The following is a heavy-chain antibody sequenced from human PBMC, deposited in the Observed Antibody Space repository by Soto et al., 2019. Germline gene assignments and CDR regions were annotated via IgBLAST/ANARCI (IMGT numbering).Heavy chain of an antibody. CDR1: GFTFSDYY. Sequence: QVQLVESGGGLVKPGGSLRLSCAASGFTFSDYYMSWIRQAPGKGLEWVSYISSSGSTIYYADSVKGRFTISRDNAKNSLYRKMNGLRAEDTAVYYCAREVDYCSGGSCWAGWFDPWGQGTLVTVSS. V-gene: IGHV3-11*01. CDR2: ISSSGSTI. J-gene: IGHJ5*02. D-gene: IGHD2-15*01. CDR3: AREVDYCSGGSCWAGWFDP.